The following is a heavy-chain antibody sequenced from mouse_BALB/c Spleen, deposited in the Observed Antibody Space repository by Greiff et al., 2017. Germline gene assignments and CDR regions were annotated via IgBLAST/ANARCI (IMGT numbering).Heavy chain of an antibody. D-gene: IGHD1-1*01. CDR3: AKVTTGY. J-gene: IGHJ2*01. CDR1: GFYINDSY. V-gene: IGHV14-3*02. CDR2: IGPANGNT. Sequence: VQLQQSGAGLVKPGASVKFSCTASGFYINDSYMHWVQQSPEQGLEWIGRIGPANGNTKYDPKFQGKATITADTSSNTAYLQLSSLTSEDTAVYYLAKVTTGYWGQGTTLTVSS.